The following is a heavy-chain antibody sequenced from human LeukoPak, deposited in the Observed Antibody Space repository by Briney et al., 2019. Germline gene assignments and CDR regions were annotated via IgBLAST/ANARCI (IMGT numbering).Heavy chain of an antibody. Sequence: GGSLRLSCAASGFTFSSYAMSWVRQAPGKGLEWVSGISWNSGSIGYADSVKGRFTISRDNAKNTLYLQMNSLRAEDTAVYYCAKADNSGRCFDYWGQGTLVTVSS. CDR3: AKADNSGRCFDY. D-gene: IGHD1-26*01. V-gene: IGHV3-23*01. CDR2: ISWNSGSI. J-gene: IGHJ4*02. CDR1: GFTFSSYA.